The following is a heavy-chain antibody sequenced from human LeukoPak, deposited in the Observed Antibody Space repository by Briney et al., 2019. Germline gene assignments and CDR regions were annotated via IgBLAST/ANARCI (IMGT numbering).Heavy chain of an antibody. CDR3: ARRGYRFGHSDY. J-gene: IGHJ4*02. Sequence: GESLKISCKGSGYSFTSYWIGWVRQMPGKGLEWMGIINPVDSDTIYSPSFQGQVTISADKSINTAYLQWSSLKASDTAMYFCARRGYRFGHSDYWGQGTLVTVSS. CDR2: INPVDSDT. D-gene: IGHD5-18*01. CDR1: GYSFTSYW. V-gene: IGHV5-51*01.